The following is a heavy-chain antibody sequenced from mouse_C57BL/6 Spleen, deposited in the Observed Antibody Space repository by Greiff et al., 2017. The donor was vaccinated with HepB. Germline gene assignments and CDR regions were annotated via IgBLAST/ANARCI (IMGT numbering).Heavy chain of an antibody. V-gene: IGHV1-59*01. J-gene: IGHJ1*03. Sequence: QVQLKQPGAELVRPGTSVKLSCKASGYTFTSYWMHWVKQRPGQGLEWIGVIDPSDSYTNYNQKFKGKATLTVDTSSSTAYMQRSSLTSEDSAVYYCARRGYGSSYYWYFDVWGTGTTVTVSS. CDR1: GYTFTSYW. CDR3: ARRGYGSSYYWYFDV. CDR2: IDPSDSYT. D-gene: IGHD1-1*01.